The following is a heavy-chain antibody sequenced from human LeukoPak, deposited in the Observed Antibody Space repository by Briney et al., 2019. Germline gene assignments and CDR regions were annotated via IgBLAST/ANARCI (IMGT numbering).Heavy chain of an antibody. D-gene: IGHD2-21*02. CDR1: GFTFSDYY. Sequence: PGGSLRLSCAASGFTFSDYYMSWIRQAPGKGLEWVSYISSSGSTIYYADSVKGRFTISRDNAKNSLYLQMNSLRAEDTAVYYCARVEMCGGDCYDFDYWGQGTLVTVSS. V-gene: IGHV3-11*04. CDR3: ARVEMCGGDCYDFDY. J-gene: IGHJ4*02. CDR2: ISSSGSTI.